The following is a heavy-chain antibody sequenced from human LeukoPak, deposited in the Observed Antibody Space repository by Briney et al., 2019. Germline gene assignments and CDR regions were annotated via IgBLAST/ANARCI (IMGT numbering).Heavy chain of an antibody. CDR2: IYYSGST. V-gene: IGHV4-59*08. CDR3: ARLPYYYDSSGYYFALDY. CDR1: GGSISSYY. D-gene: IGHD3-22*01. J-gene: IGHJ4*02. Sequence: SETLSLTCTVSGGSISSYYWSWIRQPPGKGLEWIGYIYYSGSTNYNPSLKSRVTISVDTSKNQFSLKLSSVTAADTAVYYCARLPYYYDSSGYYFALDYWGQGTLVTVSS.